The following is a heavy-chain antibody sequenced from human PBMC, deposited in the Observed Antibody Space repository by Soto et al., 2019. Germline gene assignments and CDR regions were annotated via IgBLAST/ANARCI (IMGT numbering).Heavy chain of an antibody. CDR1: GGSINRYY. Sequence: QVQLQESGPGLVKPSETLSLTCTVSGGSINRYYWSWIRQTPGKGLEWIGYILYSGSTNYKPSLKSRVTIAVDMSENQFSLKLASVTAADTAVYYCARHPSASGDYFDYWGQGTLVTVSS. J-gene: IGHJ4*02. D-gene: IGHD6-25*01. CDR3: ARHPSASGDYFDY. CDR2: ILYSGST. V-gene: IGHV4-59*08.